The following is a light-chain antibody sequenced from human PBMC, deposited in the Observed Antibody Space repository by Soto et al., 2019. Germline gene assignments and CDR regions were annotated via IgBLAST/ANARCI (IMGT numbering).Light chain of an antibody. CDR2: EVS. Sequence: ALTQPPSASGSPGQSVTISCTGTSSDVGGYNYVSWYQQHPGKAPKLMIYEVSERPSGVPDRFSGSKSSNTASLTVSGLQAEDEADYYCSSYAGSNNFVFGTGTKVTVL. CDR1: SSDVGGYNY. V-gene: IGLV2-8*01. J-gene: IGLJ1*01. CDR3: SSYAGSNNFV.